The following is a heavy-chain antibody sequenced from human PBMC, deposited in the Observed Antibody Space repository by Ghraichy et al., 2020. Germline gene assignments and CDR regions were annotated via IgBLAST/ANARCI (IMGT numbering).Heavy chain of an antibody. Sequence: SETLSLTCTVSGGSVSSGSYYWSWIRQPPGKGLECIGYIYYSGSTNYNPSLKSRVTISVDTSKNQFSLKLSSVTAADTAVYYCAGGRGYSGYDFGYWGQGTLVAVSS. J-gene: IGHJ4*02. CDR2: IYYSGST. D-gene: IGHD5-12*01. CDR3: AGGRGYSGYDFGY. V-gene: IGHV4-61*01. CDR1: GGSVSSGSYY.